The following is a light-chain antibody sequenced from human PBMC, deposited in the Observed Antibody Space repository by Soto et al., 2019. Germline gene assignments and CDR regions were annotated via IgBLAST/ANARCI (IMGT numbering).Light chain of an antibody. CDR1: SSNIGAGYD. CDR2: GNS. Sequence: QSVLTQPPSVSGAPGQRVTISCTGSSSNIGAGYDVHWYQQLPGTAPKLLIYGNSNRPSGVPYRFSGSKSGTSASLAITGLQDEDEADYYCQSYDSSLSGWVFGGGTKLTVL. CDR3: QSYDSSLSGWV. V-gene: IGLV1-40*01. J-gene: IGLJ3*02.